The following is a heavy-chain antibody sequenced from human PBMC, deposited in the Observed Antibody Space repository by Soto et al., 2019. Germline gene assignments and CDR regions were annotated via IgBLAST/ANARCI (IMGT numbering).Heavy chain of an antibody. Sequence: ASETLSLTCTVSGGSISSGDYYWSWIRQPPGKGLEWIGYIYYSGSTYYNPSLKSRVTISVDTSKNQFSLKLSSVTAADTAVYYCASTIAGLRYFDWLHPNFDYWGQGTLVTVSS. D-gene: IGHD3-9*01. J-gene: IGHJ4*02. CDR1: GGSISSGDYY. CDR2: IYYSGST. V-gene: IGHV4-30-4*01. CDR3: ASTIAGLRYFDWLHPNFDY.